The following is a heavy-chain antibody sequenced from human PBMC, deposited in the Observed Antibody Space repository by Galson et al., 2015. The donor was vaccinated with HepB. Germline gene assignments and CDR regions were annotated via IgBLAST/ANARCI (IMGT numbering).Heavy chain of an antibody. Sequence: SLRLSCAASGFIFDDYAMHWVRQAPGKGLEWVSGISWNSGSIGYADSVKGRFTISRDNAKNSLYLQMNSLRAEDTALYYCIRASGTSKNGAFDIWGQGTMVTVSS. CDR1: GFIFDDYA. CDR2: ISWNSGSI. J-gene: IGHJ3*02. CDR3: IRASGTSKNGAFDI. V-gene: IGHV3-9*01. D-gene: IGHD6-13*01.